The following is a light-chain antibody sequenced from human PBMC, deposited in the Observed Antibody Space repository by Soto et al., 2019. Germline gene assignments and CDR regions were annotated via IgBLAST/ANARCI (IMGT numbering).Light chain of an antibody. J-gene: IGLJ2*01. CDR2: AVS. V-gene: IGLV2-14*01. CDR3: SSYTSDITLEV. Sequence: QSALTQPASVSGSPGQSITISCTGTSSDVGGYNYVSWYQQHPGKAPKLMIYAVSDRPSGVSNRFSGSKSGNTASLTISGLQAEDEAYYYCSSYTSDITLEVFGGGTKVTV. CDR1: SSDVGGYNY.